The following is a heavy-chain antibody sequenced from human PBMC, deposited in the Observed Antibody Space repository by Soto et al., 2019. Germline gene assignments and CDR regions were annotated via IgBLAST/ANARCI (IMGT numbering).Heavy chain of an antibody. D-gene: IGHD3-10*01. V-gene: IGHV4-34*01. CDR2: INHSGST. Sequence: SWTLSLTCAVYGGSFSGYYWSWMRQPPGKGLEWIGEINHSGSTNYNPSLKSRVTISVDTSKNQFSLKLSSVTAADTAAYYCASLRGLWFGRKNWFELWGEGTLVTVSS. CDR1: GGSFSGYY. CDR3: ASLRGLWFGRKNWFEL. J-gene: IGHJ5*02.